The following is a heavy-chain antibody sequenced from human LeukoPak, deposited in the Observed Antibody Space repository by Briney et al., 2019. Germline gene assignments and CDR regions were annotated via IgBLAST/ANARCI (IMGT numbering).Heavy chain of an antibody. D-gene: IGHD6-19*01. J-gene: IGHJ6*03. CDR2: IYHSGST. CDR3: ARTAKYSSGWHAYYYYMDV. Sequence: SETLSLTCAVSGGSISSTNWWSWVRPPPGKGLEWIGEIYHSGSTNYNPSLKSRVTISVDKSKNHFSLKLSSVTAADTAVYYCARTAKYSSGWHAYYYYMDVWGKGTTVTVSS. CDR1: GGSISSTNW. V-gene: IGHV4-4*02.